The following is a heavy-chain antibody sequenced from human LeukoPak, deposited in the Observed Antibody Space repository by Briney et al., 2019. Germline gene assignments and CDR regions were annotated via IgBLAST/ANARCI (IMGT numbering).Heavy chain of an antibody. D-gene: IGHD3/OR15-3a*01. V-gene: IGHV4-4*07. CDR3: ARDLRTGYYSGYYYYYGMDV. J-gene: IGHJ6*02. CDR2: IYTTGST. CDR1: GGSISGYF. Sequence: SETLSLTCTVSGGSISGYFWSWIRQPAGKGLEWIGRIYTTGSTNYNPSLKSRVTISVDTSKNQFSLKLSSVTAADTAVYYCARDLRTGYYSGYYYYYGMDVWGQGTTVTVSS.